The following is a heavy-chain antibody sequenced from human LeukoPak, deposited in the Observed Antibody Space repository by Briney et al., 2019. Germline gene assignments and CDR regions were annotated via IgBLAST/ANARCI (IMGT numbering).Heavy chain of an antibody. D-gene: IGHD3-22*01. Sequence: PGGSLRLSCAASGFTFSSYWMHWVRQAPGKGLVWVSRISTDGTYTEYADSVKGRFTISRDNSKNTLYLQMNSLRAEDTAVYYCAKAKSYYDSSGFDYWGQGTLVTASS. CDR1: GFTFSSYW. V-gene: IGHV3-74*03. J-gene: IGHJ4*02. CDR2: ISTDGTYT. CDR3: AKAKSYYDSSGFDY.